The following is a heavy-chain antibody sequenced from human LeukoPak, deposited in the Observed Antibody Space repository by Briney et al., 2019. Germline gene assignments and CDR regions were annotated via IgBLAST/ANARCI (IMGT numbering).Heavy chain of an antibody. D-gene: IGHD6-13*01. J-gene: IGHJ6*03. CDR3: ASGLYSSSWTGTYGAYYYYYMDV. CDR2: STLIFVTA. CDR1: GGTFSSYA. V-gene: IGHV1-69*01. Sequence: GSSVKVSCKASGGTFSSYAISWVRKAPEQGLGGLGGSTLIFVTATYAQKFQGRVTITADESTSTAYMELSSLRSEDTAVYYCASGLYSSSWTGTYGAYYYYYMDVWGKGTTVTVSS.